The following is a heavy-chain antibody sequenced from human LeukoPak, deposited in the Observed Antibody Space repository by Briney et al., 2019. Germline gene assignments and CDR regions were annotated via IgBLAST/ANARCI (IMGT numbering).Heavy chain of an antibody. V-gene: IGHV1-69*04. Sequence: SVKVSCRASGGTFSSYTISWVRQAPGQGLEWMGRIIPILGIANYAQKFQGRVTITADKSTSTAYMELSSLRSEDAAVYYCARDMPWGRGQPVYFDYWGQGTLVTVSS. D-gene: IGHD2-2*01. CDR3: ARDMPWGRGQPVYFDY. CDR2: IIPILGIA. CDR1: GGTFSSYT. J-gene: IGHJ4*02.